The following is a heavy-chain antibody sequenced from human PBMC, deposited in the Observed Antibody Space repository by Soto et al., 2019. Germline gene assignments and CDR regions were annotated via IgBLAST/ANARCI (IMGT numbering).Heavy chain of an antibody. J-gene: IGHJ4*02. CDR3: ARGEVGATLYFDY. Sequence: GASVKVSCKASGGTFSSYAISWVRQDPGQGLEWMGGIIPIFGTANYAQKFQGRVTITADTSTSTAYMELSSLRSEDTAVYYCARGEVGATLYFDYWGQGTLVTVSS. V-gene: IGHV1-69*06. CDR1: GGTFSSYA. CDR2: IIPIFGTA. D-gene: IGHD1-26*01.